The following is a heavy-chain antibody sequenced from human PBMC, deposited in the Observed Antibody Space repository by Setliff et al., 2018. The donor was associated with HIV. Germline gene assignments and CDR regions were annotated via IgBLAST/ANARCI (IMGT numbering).Heavy chain of an antibody. Sequence: SETLSLTCTVSGGSISSYYWSWIRQPPGKGLGWIGYIYYSGGTNYNPSLKSRVTISVDTSKNQFSLKLSSVTAADTAVYYCASVRGDYGVDYWGQGTLVTVSS. J-gene: IGHJ4*02. CDR3: ASVRGDYGVDY. CDR1: GGSISSYY. V-gene: IGHV4-59*01. CDR2: IYYSGGT. D-gene: IGHD4-17*01.